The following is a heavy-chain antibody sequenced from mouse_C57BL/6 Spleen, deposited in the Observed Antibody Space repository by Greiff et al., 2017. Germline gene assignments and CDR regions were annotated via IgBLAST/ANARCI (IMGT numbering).Heavy chain of an antibody. CDR2: IHPSDSDT. J-gene: IGHJ2*01. V-gene: IGHV1-74*01. Sequence: VQLQQPGAELVKPGASVKVSCKASGYTFTSYWMHWVKQRPGQGLEWIGRIHPSDSDTNSNQKFKGKATLTVDKSSSTAYMQLSSLTSEDSAVYYCAISGSSGPYYFDYWGQGTTLTVSS. D-gene: IGHD3-2*02. CDR3: AISGSSGPYYFDY. CDR1: GYTFTSYW.